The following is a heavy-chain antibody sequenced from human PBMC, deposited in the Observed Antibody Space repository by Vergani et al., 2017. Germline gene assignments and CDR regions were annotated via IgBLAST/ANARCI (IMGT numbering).Heavy chain of an antibody. CDR3: ARAVYDFWSGYWNYFDY. Sequence: QVQLVQSGAEVKKPGSSVKVSCKASGGTFSSYAISWVRQAPGQGLEWMGRIIPILGIANYAQKLQGRVTMTTDTSTSTAYMELRSLRSDDTAVYYCARAVYDFWSGYWNYFDYWGQGTLVTVSS. CDR2: IIPILGIA. CDR1: GGTFSSYA. J-gene: IGHJ4*02. D-gene: IGHD3-3*01. V-gene: IGHV1-69*04.